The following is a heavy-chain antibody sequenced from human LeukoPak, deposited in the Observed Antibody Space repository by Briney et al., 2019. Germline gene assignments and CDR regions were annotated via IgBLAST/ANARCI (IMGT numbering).Heavy chain of an antibody. CDR1: GYSISSGYY. CDR3: ARGGSGGGVIVIGAFDI. CDR2: IYYSGST. Sequence: SETLSLTCAVSGYSISSGYYWGWIRQPPGKGLEWIGSIYYSGSTYYNPSLKSRVTISVDTSKNQFSLKLSPVTAADTAVYYCARGGSGGGVIVIGAFDIWGQGTMVTVSS. V-gene: IGHV4-38-2*01. D-gene: IGHD3-16*02. J-gene: IGHJ3*02.